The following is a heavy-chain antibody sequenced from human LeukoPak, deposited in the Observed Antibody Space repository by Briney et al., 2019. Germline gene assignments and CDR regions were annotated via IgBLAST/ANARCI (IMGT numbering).Heavy chain of an antibody. D-gene: IGHD5-12*01. CDR1: GGSISSSSYY. J-gene: IGHJ4*02. CDR3: ARSGSGYLRYYFDY. V-gene: IGHV4-39*07. CDR2: IYYSGST. Sequence: SETLPLTCTVSGGSISSSSYYWGWIRQPPGKGLEWIGGIYYSGSTYYNPSLKSRVTISVDTSKNQFSLKLSSVTAADTAVYYCARSGSGYLRYYFDYWGQGTLVTVSS.